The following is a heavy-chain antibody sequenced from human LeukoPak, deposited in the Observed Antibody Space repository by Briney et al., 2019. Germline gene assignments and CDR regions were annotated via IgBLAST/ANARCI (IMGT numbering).Heavy chain of an antibody. J-gene: IGHJ5*02. CDR1: GYTFTSYG. V-gene: IGHV1-8*03. Sequence: GASVKVSCKSSGYTFTSYGIGWVRQAPGQGLEWMGWMNPNSGNTGYAQKVQGRVTITRNTSISTAYMELSRLRSEDTAVYYCATSRMVSAAISISKQYNCFDPWGQGPLVTVSS. D-gene: IGHD2-2*01. CDR2: MNPNSGNT. CDR3: ATSRMVSAAISISKQYNCFDP.